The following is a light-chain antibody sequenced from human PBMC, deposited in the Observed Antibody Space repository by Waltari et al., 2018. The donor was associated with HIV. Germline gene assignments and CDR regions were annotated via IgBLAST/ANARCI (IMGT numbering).Light chain of an antibody. CDR1: QDISNC. J-gene: IGKJ5*01. CDR3: QQYDSLPIT. Sequence: DIQMTQSPSSLSASVGDSVTITCQASQDISNCLNWYQQKPGKAPNLLIYDASSLQTGVPSRFSGSGSGTDFTFTITSLQPEDFATYYCQQYDSLPITFGQGTRLDIK. CDR2: DAS. V-gene: IGKV1-33*01.